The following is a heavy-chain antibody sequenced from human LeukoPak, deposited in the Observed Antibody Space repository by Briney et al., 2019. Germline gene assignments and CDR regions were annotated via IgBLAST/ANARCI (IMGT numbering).Heavy chain of an antibody. D-gene: IGHD3-10*01. CDR1: GFTFSSYA. CDR3: ARDYGGIDY. Sequence: GGSLRLSCAASGFTFSSYAMNWVRQAPGKGLERLSYISSDSSTIYSADSVKGRFTISRDNAKNSLYLQMHSLRAEDTAVYYCARDYGGIDYWGQGTLVTVSS. V-gene: IGHV3-48*01. J-gene: IGHJ4*02. CDR2: ISSDSSTI.